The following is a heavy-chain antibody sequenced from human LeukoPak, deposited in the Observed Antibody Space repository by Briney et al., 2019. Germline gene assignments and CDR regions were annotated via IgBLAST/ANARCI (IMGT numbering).Heavy chain of an antibody. CDR2: INHSGST. Sequence: SETLSLTCAVYGGSFSGYYWSWIRQPPGKGLEWIGEINHSGSTNYNPSLKSRVTISVDTSKNQFSLKLSSVTAADTAAYYCARSPSTYYYGSGSCYWKGYFDYWGQGTLVTVSS. V-gene: IGHV4-34*01. J-gene: IGHJ4*02. CDR1: GGSFSGYY. CDR3: ARSPSTYYYGSGSCYWKGYFDY. D-gene: IGHD3-10*01.